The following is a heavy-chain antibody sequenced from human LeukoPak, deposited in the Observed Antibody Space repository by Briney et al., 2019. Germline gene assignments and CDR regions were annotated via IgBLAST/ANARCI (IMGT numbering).Heavy chain of an antibody. V-gene: IGHV3-48*03. CDR3: ARALRLAFDI. Sequence: GGSLRLSCAASAFTLSSYEMNWVRQAPGKGLEWVSYISSSGSTIYYADSVKGRFTISRDNAKNSLYLQMNSLRAEDTAVYYCARALRLAFDIWGQGTMVTVSS. CDR2: ISSSGSTI. J-gene: IGHJ3*02. CDR1: AFTLSSYE. D-gene: IGHD2-21*02.